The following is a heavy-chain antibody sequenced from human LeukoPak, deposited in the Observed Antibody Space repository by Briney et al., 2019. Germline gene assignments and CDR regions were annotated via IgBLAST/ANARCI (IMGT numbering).Heavy chain of an antibody. CDR3: ARDGRGLRSSSWYFDY. V-gene: IGHV3-30-3*01. D-gene: IGHD6-13*01. J-gene: IGHJ4*02. CDR1: GFTFSTYA. CDR2: ISYDGSNK. Sequence: GGSLRLSCAASGFTFSTYAMTWVRQAPGKGLEWVAVISYDGSNKYYADSVKGRFTISRDNSKNTLSLQMNSLSAEDTAVYYCARDGRGLRSSSWYFDYWGQGTLVTVSS.